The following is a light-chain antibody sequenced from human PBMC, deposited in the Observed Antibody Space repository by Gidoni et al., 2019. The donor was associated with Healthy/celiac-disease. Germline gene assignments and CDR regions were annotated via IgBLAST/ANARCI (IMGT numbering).Light chain of an antibody. CDR3: QEYNNWPLYT. Sequence: EIVMTQSPATLSVAPGERATLSCRASQSVSSNLAWNQQKPDQATRLLIYGASTRATGNPARFSGSGSGTEFTLTISSLQSEDFAVYYCQEYNNWPLYTFGQGTKLEIK. CDR1: QSVSSN. CDR2: GAS. V-gene: IGKV3-15*01. J-gene: IGKJ2*01.